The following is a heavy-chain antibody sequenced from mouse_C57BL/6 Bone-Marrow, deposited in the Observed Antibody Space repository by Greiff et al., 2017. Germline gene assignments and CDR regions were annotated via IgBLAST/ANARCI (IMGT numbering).Heavy chain of an antibody. J-gene: IGHJ4*01. CDR3: VRRILYYYYYYYAMDY. D-gene: IGHD2-4*01. Sequence: EVQLQESGPELVKPGASVKISCKASGYSFTGYYMHWVQQSHGNILDWIGNISPNNGVSSYNQKFQGKATLTVAKSYSTAYMELRSLTSEDSAVYYCVRRILYYYYYYYAMDYWGQGTSVTVSS. V-gene: IGHV1-31*01. CDR2: ISPNNGVS. CDR1: GYSFTGYY.